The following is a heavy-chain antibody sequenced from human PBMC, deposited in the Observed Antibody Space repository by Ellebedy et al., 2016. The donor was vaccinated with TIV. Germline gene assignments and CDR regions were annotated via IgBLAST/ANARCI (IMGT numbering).Heavy chain of an antibody. V-gene: IGHV4-59*01. CDR1: GGSIRTSY. CDR2: LFYSGST. J-gene: IGHJ3*02. D-gene: IGHD5-24*01. Sequence: MPSETLSLTCTLSGGSIRTSYWSWIPQPQGKGLEWIANLFYSGSTTYTPSRKSRLSISVDTSKNQFSLKLTSVTAADTAIYYCAGGEMTTIMTEIWGQGTLVTISS. CDR3: AGGEMTTIMTEI.